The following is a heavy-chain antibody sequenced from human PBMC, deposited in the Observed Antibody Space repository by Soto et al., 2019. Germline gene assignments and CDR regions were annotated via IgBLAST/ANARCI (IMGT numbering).Heavy chain of an antibody. CDR3: ARLEVLWFGELTGHY. V-gene: IGHV4-39*01. J-gene: IGHJ4*02. CDR2: LYYSGST. CDR1: AGSISSSSYY. Sequence: QLQLQESGPALVKPSENLSLTCTVSAGSISSSSYYWGWIRQPPGEGLEWIGSLYYSGSTYYNPFLKSRVTISVDTAKIQFTLKLSSVTAADTAVYYGARLEVLWFGELTGHYWGQGTLVTVSS. D-gene: IGHD3-10*01.